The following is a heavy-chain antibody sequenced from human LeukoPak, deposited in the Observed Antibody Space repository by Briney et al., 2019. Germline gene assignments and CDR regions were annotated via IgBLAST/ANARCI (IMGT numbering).Heavy chain of an antibody. CDR2: INDDSYYT. V-gene: IGHV3-23*01. CDR3: AKEMKSGGWPFDY. Sequence: AGGSLRLSCAASGFRFSTFAMSWVRQAPGKGLEWVSGINDDSYYTYYADSVKGRFTISRDNSKDTLFLQMNSLRADDTALYYCAKEMKSGGWPFDYWGQGALVTVSS. J-gene: IGHJ4*02. D-gene: IGHD2-15*01. CDR1: GFRFSTFA.